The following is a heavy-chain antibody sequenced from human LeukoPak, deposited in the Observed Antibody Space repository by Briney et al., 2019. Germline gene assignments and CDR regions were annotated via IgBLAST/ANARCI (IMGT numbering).Heavy chain of an antibody. CDR3: TRERVAYSSGWYYFDY. J-gene: IGHJ4*02. CDR2: ISYDGSNK. V-gene: IGHV3-30-3*01. CDR1: GFTFSSYA. Sequence: GGPLRLSCAASGFTFSSYAMHWLRQAPGKGLEWVTVISYDGSNKYYADSVKGRFTISRDNSKNTLYLQMNSLRAEDTAVYYCTRERVAYSSGWYYFDYWGQGTLVTVSS. D-gene: IGHD6-19*01.